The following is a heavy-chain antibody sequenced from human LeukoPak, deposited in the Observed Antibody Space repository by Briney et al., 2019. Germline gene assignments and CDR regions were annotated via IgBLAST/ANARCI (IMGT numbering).Heavy chain of an antibody. D-gene: IGHD6-13*01. J-gene: IGHJ4*02. V-gene: IGHV3-74*01. CDR2: TKTDGTST. CDR3: ARVRGLVAAGHYFDY. Sequence: GGSLRLSCAASGFTFRNYWMHWVRLTPEKGLMWVSRTKTDGTSTAYADSVKGRFTISRDNAKNTLYLQMNSLRADDTALYYCARVRGLVAAGHYFDYWGQGTLVTISS. CDR1: GFTFRNYW.